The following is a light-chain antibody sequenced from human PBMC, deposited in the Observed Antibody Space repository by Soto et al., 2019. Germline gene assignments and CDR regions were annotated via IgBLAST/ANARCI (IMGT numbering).Light chain of an antibody. V-gene: IGKV3-20*01. Sequence: EIVMTHSPATLSVSPCERATLSGSASQSVSNNYLAWYQQKPGQAPRLLIYGASNRATGIPDRFSGSGSGTDFTLTISRLEPEDFAVYYCQHYASSPRAFGQGTKVDIK. CDR1: QSVSNNY. CDR3: QHYASSPRA. J-gene: IGKJ1*01. CDR2: GAS.